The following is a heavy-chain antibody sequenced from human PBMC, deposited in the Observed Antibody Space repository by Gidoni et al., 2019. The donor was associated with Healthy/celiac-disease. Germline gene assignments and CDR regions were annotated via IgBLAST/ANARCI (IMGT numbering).Heavy chain of an antibody. Sequence: EVQLVESGGGLVQPGRSLRLSCAASGFTFDDYAMHWVRQAPGKGLGWVSGISWNSGSIGYADSVKGRFTISRDNAKNSLYLQMNSLRAEDTALYYCAKAYDYDSSGYPVFFDYWGQGTLVTVSS. CDR1: GFTFDDYA. CDR3: AKAYDYDSSGYPVFFDY. CDR2: ISWNSGSI. V-gene: IGHV3-9*01. J-gene: IGHJ4*02. D-gene: IGHD3-22*01.